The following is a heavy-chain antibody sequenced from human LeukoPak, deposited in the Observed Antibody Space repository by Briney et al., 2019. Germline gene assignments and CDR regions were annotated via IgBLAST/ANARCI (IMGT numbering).Heavy chain of an antibody. CDR2: ISYDGSNK. Sequence: GGSLRLSCAASGFTFSSYGMHWVRQAPGKGLEWVAVISYDGSNKYYADSVKGRFTISRDNSKNTLYLQMNSLRAEDAAVYYCAKDLRKTYSSGWFEYFQHWGQGTLVTVSS. J-gene: IGHJ1*01. V-gene: IGHV3-30*18. CDR3: AKDLRKTYSSGWFEYFQH. D-gene: IGHD6-19*01. CDR1: GFTFSSYG.